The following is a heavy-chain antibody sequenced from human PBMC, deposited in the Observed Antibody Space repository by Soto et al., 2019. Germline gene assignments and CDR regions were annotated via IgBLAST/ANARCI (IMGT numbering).Heavy chain of an antibody. V-gene: IGHV1-18*01. J-gene: IGHJ4*02. D-gene: IGHD3-16*01. CDR1: GFTFTSYA. CDR2: ISAYNGGT. CDR3: ARDFTGWPPDGVDS. Sequence: QVHLVQSGAEVKMPGASVKVSCKTSGFTFTSYAINWVRQAPGKGLEWLGWISAYNGGTNYAQKFQGRVFMPTDSPTSTAYMELGRLTSDDTAMYFCARDFTGWPPDGVDSWGQGTLVTVPA.